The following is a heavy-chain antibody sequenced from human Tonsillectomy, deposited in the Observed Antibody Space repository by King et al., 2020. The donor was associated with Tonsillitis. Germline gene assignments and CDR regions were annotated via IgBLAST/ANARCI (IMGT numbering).Heavy chain of an antibody. CDR2: IYRSESP. CDR1: GVSISSSGYS. V-gene: IGHV4-30-2*01. J-gene: IGHJ3*02. CDR3: ARGNRYYENFYAIDI. D-gene: IGHD3-22*01. Sequence: QLQESGPGLVKPSQTLSLTCAVSGVSISSSGYSWSWIRQPPGKGLEWIGYIYRSESPNYNPSFKSRVTISPDRSKNQFSLKLSSVAAADTAMYYCARGNRYYENFYAIDIWGQGTVLTVSS.